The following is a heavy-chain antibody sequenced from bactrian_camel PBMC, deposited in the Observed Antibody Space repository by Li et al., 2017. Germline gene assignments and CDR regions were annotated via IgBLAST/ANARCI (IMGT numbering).Heavy chain of an antibody. CDR2: INNGGIIT. J-gene: IGHJ6*01. V-gene: IGHV3S1*01. CDR1: GFTFSISW. D-gene: IGHD7*01. Sequence: HVQLVESGGDLVQPGGSLRLSRAGSGFTFSISWMYWIRRAPGKGLEWVSAINNGGIITYYADSVKGRSTISRDVAKSTVYLQMNSPKSEDTALYYCATGEPGVVFGTGALFGCWGQGTQVTVS. CDR3: ATGEPGVVFGTGALFGC.